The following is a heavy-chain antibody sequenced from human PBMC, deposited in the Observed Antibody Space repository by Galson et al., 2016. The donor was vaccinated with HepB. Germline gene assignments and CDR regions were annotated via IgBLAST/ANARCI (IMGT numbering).Heavy chain of an antibody. CDR1: GGSISSQIYY. Sequence: SETLSLTCTVSGGSISSQIYYWGWIRQPPGKGLEWIGSVYYSGSAYYNPSLKGRATISVDTSKNLFSLKLITVTAADTAVYYCARDFWGYGPGSSKFDYWGQGTLVTVSS. CDR2: VYYSGSA. V-gene: IGHV4-39*02. D-gene: IGHD3-10*01. J-gene: IGHJ4*02. CDR3: ARDFWGYGPGSSKFDY.